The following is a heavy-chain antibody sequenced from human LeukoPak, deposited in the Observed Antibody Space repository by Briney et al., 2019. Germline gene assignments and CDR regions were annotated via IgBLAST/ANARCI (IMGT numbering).Heavy chain of an antibody. CDR2: ISSSGSTI. Sequence: GGSLRLSCTATGFTFGDYAMNWVRQAPGKGLEWVSYISSSGSTIYYADSVKGRFTISRDNAKNTLHLQMNSLRAEDTAVYYCARGGYYGSGRYYFDSWGQGTLVTVSS. J-gene: IGHJ4*02. CDR3: ARGGYYGSGRYYFDS. CDR1: GFTFGDYA. D-gene: IGHD3-3*01. V-gene: IGHV3-48*03.